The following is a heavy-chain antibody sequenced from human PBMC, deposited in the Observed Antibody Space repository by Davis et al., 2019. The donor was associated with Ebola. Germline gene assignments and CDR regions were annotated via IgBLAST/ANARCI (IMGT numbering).Heavy chain of an antibody. V-gene: IGHV1-69*13. Sequence: SVKVSCKASGGTFSSYAISWVRQAPGQGLEWMGGIIPIFGTANYAQKFQGRVTITADESTSTAYMELSSLRSEDTAVYYCARDCSTVVGSYWYFDLWGRGTLVTVSS. J-gene: IGHJ2*01. CDR1: GGTFSSYA. D-gene: IGHD4-23*01. CDR2: IIPIFGTA. CDR3: ARDCSTVVGSYWYFDL.